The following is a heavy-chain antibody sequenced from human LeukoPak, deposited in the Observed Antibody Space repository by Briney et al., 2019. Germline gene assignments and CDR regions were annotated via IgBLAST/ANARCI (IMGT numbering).Heavy chain of an antibody. CDR3: ARDYFGSALDY. CDR1: GFTFSSYG. D-gene: IGHD3-10*01. CDR2: IGTGGDT. J-gene: IGHJ4*02. Sequence: GGSLRLSCAASGFTFSSYGMHWVRQATGEGLEWVSSIGTGGDTYYAGSVKGRFTISRENAKKSLYLQTNSLRAGDTAVYYCARDYFGSALDYWGQGTLVTVSS. V-gene: IGHV3-13*01.